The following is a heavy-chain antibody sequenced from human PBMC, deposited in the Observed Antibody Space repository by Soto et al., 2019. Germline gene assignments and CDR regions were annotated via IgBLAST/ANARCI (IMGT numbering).Heavy chain of an antibody. V-gene: IGHV1-18*01. CDR2: ISAYNGNT. CDR1: GYTFTSYG. Sequence: QVQLVQSGAEVKKPGASVKVSCKASGYTFTSYGISWVRQAPGQGLEWMGWISAYNGNTNYAQKLQGRVTMTTDTSTSTAYMELRRLRSDDTAVYYCARDLVAYCSSTSCEFDYWGQGTLVTVSS. D-gene: IGHD2-2*01. CDR3: ARDLVAYCSSTSCEFDY. J-gene: IGHJ4*02.